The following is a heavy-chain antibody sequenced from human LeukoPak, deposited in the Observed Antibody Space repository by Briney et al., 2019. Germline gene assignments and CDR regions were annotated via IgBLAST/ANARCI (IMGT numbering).Heavy chain of an antibody. CDR2: IYSGGTTT. CDR1: GFTVTSNH. D-gene: IGHD2-2*01. CDR3: ARDSSSHYYFDS. Sequence: GSLRLSCVASGFTVTSNHMNWVRQAPGKGLEWVSIIYSGGTTTYYADSVNGRFTISRDISMNTVYLLMNNLRADDTALYYCARDSSSHYYFDSWGQGTLVTVSS. V-gene: IGHV3-53*01. J-gene: IGHJ4*02.